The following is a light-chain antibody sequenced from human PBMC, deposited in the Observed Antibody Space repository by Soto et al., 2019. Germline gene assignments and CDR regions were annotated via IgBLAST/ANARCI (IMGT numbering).Light chain of an antibody. CDR2: KAS. Sequence: DIQMTQSPSTLSASVGDRVTITCRASQSISSWLAWYQQKAGKAPKVLIYKASSLESGVPSRFSGSGSGTEFTLTISSLQPDDVATYYCQQYYSYLYTFGQGTKLEIK. J-gene: IGKJ2*01. CDR3: QQYYSYLYT. V-gene: IGKV1-5*03. CDR1: QSISSW.